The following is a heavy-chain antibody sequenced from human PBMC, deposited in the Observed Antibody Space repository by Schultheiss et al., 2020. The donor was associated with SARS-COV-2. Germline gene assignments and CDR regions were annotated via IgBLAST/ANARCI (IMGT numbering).Heavy chain of an antibody. J-gene: IGHJ4*02. CDR1: GGSISSYY. D-gene: IGHD3-10*01. CDR3: AREDSGLAFDY. Sequence: SETLSLTCTVSGGSISSYYWSWIRQPAGKGLEWIGRIYPSATTNYNPSLKSRVTISVDTSKNQFSLKLSSVTAADTAVYYCAREDSGLAFDYWGQGTLVTVSS. V-gene: IGHV4-4*07. CDR2: IYPSATT.